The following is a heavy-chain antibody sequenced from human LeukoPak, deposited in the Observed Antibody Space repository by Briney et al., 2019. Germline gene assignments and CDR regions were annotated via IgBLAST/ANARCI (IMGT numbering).Heavy chain of an antibody. CDR2: ISGSGSST. CDR1: GFTFSTYA. V-gene: IGHV3-23*01. CDR3: AKARDFDFWSGYSTWFDP. D-gene: IGHD3-3*01. Sequence: PGGSLRLSCAASGFTFSTYAMIWVRQAPGKVLEWVSCISGSGSSTYSADSVKGRILISRDNSKNTLYLQMNGLRAEYTAVYYCAKARDFDFWSGYSTWFDPWGQGTLVTVSS. J-gene: IGHJ5*02.